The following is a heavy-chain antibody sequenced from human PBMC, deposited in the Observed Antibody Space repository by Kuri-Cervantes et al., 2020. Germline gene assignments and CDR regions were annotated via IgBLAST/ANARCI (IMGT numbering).Heavy chain of an antibody. CDR1: GGSISSYY. CDR3: ASLLNELFTIDY. J-gene: IGHJ4*02. V-gene: IGHV4-30-4*01. Sequence: LRLSCTVSGGSISSYYWSWIRQPPGKGLEWIGYIYYSGSTYYNPSLKSRVTISVDTSKNQFSLKLSSVTAADTAVYYCASLLNELFTIDYWGQGTLVTVSS. D-gene: IGHD1-1*01. CDR2: IYYSGST.